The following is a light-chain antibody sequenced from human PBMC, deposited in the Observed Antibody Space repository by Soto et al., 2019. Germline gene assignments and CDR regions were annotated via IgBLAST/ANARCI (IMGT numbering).Light chain of an antibody. CDR3: HQYGSSLGT. CDR1: QSVTGTN. J-gene: IGKJ2*01. Sequence: EIVLTQSPGTLTLSPGDGATLSCRASQSVTGTNLAWYQQRAGQAPRLLIYDAVRRATGIPDRFSGSGSGTDFTLTSSRLEPEDFAVYFCHQYGSSLGTFGQGTKVDIK. CDR2: DAV. V-gene: IGKV3-20*01.